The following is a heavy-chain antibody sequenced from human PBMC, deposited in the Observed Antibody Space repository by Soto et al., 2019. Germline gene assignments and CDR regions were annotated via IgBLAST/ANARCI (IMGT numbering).Heavy chain of an antibody. CDR1: GFTFSYYW. D-gene: IGHD2-15*01. Sequence: ELKLVESGGGLVQPGGSLRLSCAASGFTFSYYWMHWVRQAPGTGLVWVSHIHSDGTTTTYADSVKGRFTVSRDNTKNTLYLQMNSLRAEDTDVYYCARGARGGFDIWGQGTVAIVSS. CDR2: IHSDGTTT. V-gene: IGHV3-74*01. J-gene: IGHJ3*02. CDR3: ARGARGGFDI.